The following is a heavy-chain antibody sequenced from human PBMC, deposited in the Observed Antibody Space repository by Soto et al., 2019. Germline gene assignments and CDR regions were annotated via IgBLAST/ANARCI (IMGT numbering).Heavy chain of an antibody. D-gene: IGHD6-19*01. V-gene: IGHV4-39*01. CDR1: GGSISSSSYY. Sequence: QLQLQESGPGLVKPSETLSLTCTVSGGSISSSSYYWGWIRQPPGKGLEWIGSIYYSGSTYYNPSRKSRVTISVDTSKNQFSLKLSSVTAADTAVYYCARHSSGWYPLHYYYYGMDVWGQGTTVTVSS. CDR2: IYYSGST. CDR3: ARHSSGWYPLHYYYYGMDV. J-gene: IGHJ6*02.